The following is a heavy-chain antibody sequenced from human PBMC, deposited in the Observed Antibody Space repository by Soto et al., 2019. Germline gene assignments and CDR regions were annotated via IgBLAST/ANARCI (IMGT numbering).Heavy chain of an antibody. J-gene: IGHJ3*02. V-gene: IGHV1-69*02. CDR3: ARGRAARRDDAFDI. Sequence: EASVKVSCKASGGTFSSYTISWVRQAPGQGLEWMGRFIPILGIANYAQKFQGRVTITADKSTSTAYMELSSLRSEDTAVYYCARGRAARRDDAFDIWGQGTMVTVSS. D-gene: IGHD6-6*01. CDR1: GGTFSSYT. CDR2: FIPILGIA.